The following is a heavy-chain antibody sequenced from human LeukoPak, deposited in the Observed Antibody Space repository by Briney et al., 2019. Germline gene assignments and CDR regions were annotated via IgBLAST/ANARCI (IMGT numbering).Heavy chain of an antibody. Sequence: PGGSLRLSCAASRFTFSSYWMNWVRQAPGKGLEWVSAISGSGGSTYYADSVKGRFTISRDNSKNTLYLQMNSLRAEDTAVYYCAKEYYDILTGEPQTFDYWGQGTLVTVSS. CDR2: ISGSGGST. CDR1: RFTFSSYW. D-gene: IGHD3-9*01. CDR3: AKEYYDILTGEPQTFDY. J-gene: IGHJ4*02. V-gene: IGHV3-23*01.